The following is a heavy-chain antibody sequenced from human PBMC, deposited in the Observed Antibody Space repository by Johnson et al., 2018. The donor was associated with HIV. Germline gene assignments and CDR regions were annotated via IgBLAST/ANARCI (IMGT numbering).Heavy chain of an antibody. J-gene: IGHJ3*02. CDR1: GFTFSSYG. CDR3: AKDRFTVTDAFDI. V-gene: IGHV3-30*02. Sequence: VQLVESGGGVVQPGGSLRLSCAVSGFTFSSYGMHWVRQAPGKGLEWVAFIRYDGSNKYYADSVKGRFTISRDNSKNTLYLQMNSPRADDTAVYYCAKDRFTVTDAFDIWGQGTMVTVSS. CDR2: IRYDGSNK. D-gene: IGHD4-17*01.